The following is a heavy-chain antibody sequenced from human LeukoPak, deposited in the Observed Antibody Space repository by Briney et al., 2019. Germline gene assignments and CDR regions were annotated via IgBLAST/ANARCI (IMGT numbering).Heavy chain of an antibody. J-gene: IGHJ5*02. CDR1: AFPFSTYS. Sequence: GGSLRLSCAASAFPFSTYSMTWVRQAPGKGLEWLSYIHYSSPTTIFYAESVKGRFTISRDNAQNSLYLQMNSLRDEDTAVYYCASAGSTTLSRWFDHWGQGSLVTASS. CDR2: IHYSSPTTI. CDR3: ASAGSTTLSRWFDH. D-gene: IGHD1-1*01. V-gene: IGHV3-48*02.